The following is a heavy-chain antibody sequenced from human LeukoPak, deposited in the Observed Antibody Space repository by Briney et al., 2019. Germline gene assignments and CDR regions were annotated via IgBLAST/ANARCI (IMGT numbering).Heavy chain of an antibody. CDR3: ARDGPDYYDSSGYHSYAFDI. CDR1: GGSISSYY. Sequence: SETLSLTCTVSGGSISSYYWSWIRQPAGKGLEWIGRIYTSGSTNYNPSLKSRVTMSVDTSKNQFSLKLSSVTAADTAVYYCARDGPDYYDSSGYHSYAFDIWGQGTMVTVSS. D-gene: IGHD3-22*01. J-gene: IGHJ3*02. CDR2: IYTSGST. V-gene: IGHV4-4*07.